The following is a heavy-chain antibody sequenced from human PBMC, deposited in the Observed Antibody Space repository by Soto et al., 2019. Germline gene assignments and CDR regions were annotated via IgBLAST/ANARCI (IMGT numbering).Heavy chain of an antibody. D-gene: IGHD3-16*01. CDR1: GFSLSDPKMG. J-gene: IGHJ3*02. CDR3: VRKTGGGTFDI. CDR2: IFANDEQ. Sequence: QVTLEESGPVLAKPTETLTLTCTVSGFSLSDPKMGVSWFRQAPGKALEWLAHIFANDEQSYNTSLRNRLTTPKDTATYRVVLIMTNVDPVDTATYYWVRKTGGGTFDIWGQGTMVIVSS. V-gene: IGHV2-26*01.